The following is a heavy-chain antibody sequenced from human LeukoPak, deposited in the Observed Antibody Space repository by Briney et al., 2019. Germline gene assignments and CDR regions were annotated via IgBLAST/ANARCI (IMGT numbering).Heavy chain of an antibody. CDR2: INHSGST. CDR3: ARSTRGYYYYYMDV. Sequence: PSETLSLTCAVYGGSFSGYYWSWIRQPPGKGLEWIGEINHSGSTNYNPSLKSRVTISVDTSKNQFSLKLSSVTAADTAVYYCARSTRGYYYYYMDVWGKGTTVTVSS. CDR1: GGSFSGYY. V-gene: IGHV4-34*01. J-gene: IGHJ6*03.